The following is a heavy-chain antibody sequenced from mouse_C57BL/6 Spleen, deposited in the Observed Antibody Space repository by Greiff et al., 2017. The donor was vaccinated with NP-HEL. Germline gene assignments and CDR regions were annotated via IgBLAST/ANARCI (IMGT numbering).Heavy chain of an antibody. Sequence: VQLQQPGAELVRPGTSVKLSCKASGYTFTSYWMPWVKQRPGQGLAWIGVIDPSDSSTTYNQKFKGKATLTVDTSSSTAYMQLSSLTSEDSAGYYCARGSNWNYAMDYWGQGTSVTVSS. D-gene: IGHD2-5*01. CDR1: GYTFTSYW. CDR2: IDPSDSST. J-gene: IGHJ4*01. V-gene: IGHV1-59*01. CDR3: ARGSNWNYAMDY.